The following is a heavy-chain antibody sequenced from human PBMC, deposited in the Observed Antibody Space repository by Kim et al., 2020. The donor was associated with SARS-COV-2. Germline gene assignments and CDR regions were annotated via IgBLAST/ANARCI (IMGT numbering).Heavy chain of an antibody. V-gene: IGHV4-34*01. Sequence: SETLSLTCAVYGGSFSGYYWSWIRQPPGKGLEWIGEINHSGSTNYNPSLKSRVTISVDTSKNQFSLKLSSVTAADTAVYYCARGTMATVRVAARPRGYNWFDPWGQGTLVTVSS. CDR3: ARGTMATVRVAARPRGYNWFDP. CDR2: INHSGST. CDR1: GGSFSGYY. J-gene: IGHJ5*02. D-gene: IGHD6-6*01.